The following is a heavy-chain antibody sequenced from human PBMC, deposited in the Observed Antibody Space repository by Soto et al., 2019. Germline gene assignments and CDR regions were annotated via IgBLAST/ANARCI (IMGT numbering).Heavy chain of an antibody. J-gene: IGHJ4*02. CDR2: IVGGSGNT. CDR3: AAGITFGGVKELDY. Sequence: QMPLVQSGPEVKKPGTSVKVSCKASGFTFTSSAVQWVRQARGQRLEWIGWIVGGSGNTNYAQKFQERVTITRDMSTSTAYMELSSLRSEDTAVYYCAAGITFGGVKELDYWGQGTLVTVSS. V-gene: IGHV1-58*01. CDR1: GFTFTSSA. D-gene: IGHD3-16*01.